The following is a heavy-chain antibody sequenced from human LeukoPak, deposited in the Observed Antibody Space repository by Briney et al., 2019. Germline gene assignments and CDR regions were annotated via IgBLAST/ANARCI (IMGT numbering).Heavy chain of an antibody. V-gene: IGHV4-4*07. J-gene: IGHJ5*02. CDR3: ARDRLGYCSGGSCHKGGYNWFDP. CDR1: GGSISSYY. D-gene: IGHD2-15*01. Sequence: PSETLSLTCTVSGGSISSYYWSWVRQPAGKGLEWIGRISTSGSTNYNPSLRSRVTMSVDTSKNQFSLKLSSVTAADTAVYYCARDRLGYCSGGSCHKGGYNWFDPWGQGTLVTVSS. CDR2: ISTSGST.